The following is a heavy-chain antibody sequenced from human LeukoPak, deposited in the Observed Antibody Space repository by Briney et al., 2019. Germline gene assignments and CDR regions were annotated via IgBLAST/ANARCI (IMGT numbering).Heavy chain of an antibody. J-gene: IGHJ3*02. CDR2: ISSSSSYI. Sequence: GGSLRLSCAASGFTFSSYSMNWVRQAPGKGLEEVSSISSSSSYIYYADSVKGRFTISRDNAKNSLYLQMNGLRAEDTAVYYCARDWVYGGNRAFDIWGEGTMVTVSS. CDR3: ARDWVYGGNRAFDI. CDR1: GFTFSSYS. V-gene: IGHV3-21*01. D-gene: IGHD4-23*01.